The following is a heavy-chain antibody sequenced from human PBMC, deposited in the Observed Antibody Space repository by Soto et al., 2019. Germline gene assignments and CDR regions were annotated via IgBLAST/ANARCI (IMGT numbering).Heavy chain of an antibody. D-gene: IGHD3-16*02. Sequence: GGSLRLSCAASGFTFSSYGMHWVRQAPGKGLEWVAVIWYDGSNKYYADSVKGRFTISRDNSKNTLYLQMNSLRAEDTAVYYCARATYYDYIWGSYRYPDRRQPVDYWGQGTLVTVSS. V-gene: IGHV3-33*01. J-gene: IGHJ4*02. CDR1: GFTFSSYG. CDR3: ARATYYDYIWGSYRYPDRRQPVDY. CDR2: IWYDGSNK.